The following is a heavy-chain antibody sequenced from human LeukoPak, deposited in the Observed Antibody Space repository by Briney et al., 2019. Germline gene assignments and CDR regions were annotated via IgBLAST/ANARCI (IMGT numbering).Heavy chain of an antibody. D-gene: IGHD3-22*01. J-gene: IGHJ4*02. V-gene: IGHV4-39*07. Sequence: PSETLSLTCTVSGGSISSSSYYWGWIRQPPGKGLEWIGSIYYSGSTYYNPSLKSRVTISVDTSKNQFSLKLSSVTAADTAVYYCARGHYYDGLGYWGQGTLVTVSS. CDR3: ARGHYYDGLGY. CDR2: IYYSGST. CDR1: GGSISSSSYY.